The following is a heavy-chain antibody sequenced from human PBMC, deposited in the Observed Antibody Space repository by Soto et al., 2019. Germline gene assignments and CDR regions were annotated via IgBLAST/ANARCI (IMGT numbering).Heavy chain of an antibody. CDR3: ARGRTIFGVVNFDY. J-gene: IGHJ4*02. Sequence: QVQLVQSGAEVKKPGSSVKVSCKASGGTLSNYAIAWVRLAPGQGLEWVGGVIPIFSIMKYAQKFQDRVTFTADDSTNTAYMELNSLTSEDTAVYYCARGRTIFGVVNFDYWGQGTLVTVSS. CDR2: VIPIFSIM. CDR1: GGTLSNYA. V-gene: IGHV1-69*01. D-gene: IGHD3-3*01.